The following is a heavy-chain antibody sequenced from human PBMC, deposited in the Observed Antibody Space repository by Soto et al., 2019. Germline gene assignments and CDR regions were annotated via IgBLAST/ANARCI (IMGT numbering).Heavy chain of an antibody. D-gene: IGHD2-15*01. CDR2: IYYSGST. CDR1: GGSVSSGSYY. J-gene: IGHJ5*02. Sequence: TLSLTCTVSGGSVSSGSYYWSWIRQPPGKGLEWIGYIYYSGSTNYNPSLKSRVTISVDTSKNQFSLKLSSVTAADTAVYYCARGIQYCSGGSCYSFVDWFDPWGQGTLVTVSS. V-gene: IGHV4-61*01. CDR3: ARGIQYCSGGSCYSFVDWFDP.